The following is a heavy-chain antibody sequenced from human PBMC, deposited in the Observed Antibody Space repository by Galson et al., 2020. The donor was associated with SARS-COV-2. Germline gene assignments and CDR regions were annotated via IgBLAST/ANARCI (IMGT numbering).Heavy chain of an antibody. CDR3: ARDRQLAPWGIYSGYDLNYYYGMDV. Sequence: ASVKVSCKASGYTFTSYYMHWVRQAPGQGLEWMGIINPSGGSTSYAQKFQGRVTMTRDTSTSTVYMELSSLRSEDTAVYYCARDRQLAPWGIYSGYDLNYYYGMDVWGSGTTVTVSS. CDR2: INPSGGST. V-gene: IGHV1-46*01. CDR1: GYTFTSYY. J-gene: IGHJ6*04. D-gene: IGHD5-12*01.